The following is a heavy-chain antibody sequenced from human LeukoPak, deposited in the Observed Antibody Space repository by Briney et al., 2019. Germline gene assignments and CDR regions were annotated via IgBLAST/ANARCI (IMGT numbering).Heavy chain of an antibody. Sequence: PGGSLRLSCAASGFSLSSYSMNWVRQAPGKGLEWLSYISISSGTIYYADSVKGRFTISRDNAKNSLYLQMNSLRDEDTAVYYCARDLRRNMDVWGKGTTVTVSS. CDR3: ARDLRRNMDV. V-gene: IGHV3-48*02. CDR1: GFSLSSYS. J-gene: IGHJ6*03. CDR2: ISISSGTI.